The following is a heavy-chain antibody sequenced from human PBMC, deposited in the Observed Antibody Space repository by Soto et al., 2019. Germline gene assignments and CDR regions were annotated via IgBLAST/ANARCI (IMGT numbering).Heavy chain of an antibody. Sequence: ASVKVSCKASGGTFSSYTISWVRQAPGQGLEWMGRIIPILGIANYAQKFQGRVTITADKSTSTAYMELTSLGSDDTAVYYCARDKDRQQLGGNYYYGIDVWGQGTTVTVSS. D-gene: IGHD3-3*02. CDR2: IIPILGIA. CDR3: ARDKDRQQLGGNYYYGIDV. CDR1: GGTFSSYT. V-gene: IGHV1-69*04. J-gene: IGHJ6*02.